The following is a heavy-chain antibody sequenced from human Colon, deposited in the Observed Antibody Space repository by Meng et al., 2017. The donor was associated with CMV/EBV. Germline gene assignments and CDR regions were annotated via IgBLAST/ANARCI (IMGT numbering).Heavy chain of an antibody. CDR2: IFYTGDT. Sequence: SETLSLTCTVSGGSISITSYYWAWIRQSPGEGLDWIGSIFYTGDTQYNPSLKSRVSLSVDTSKHQFSLHVTSVTAADTAIYYCARAHLGFRFGELSHRGQGMLVTVSS. CDR3: ARAHLGFRFGELSH. D-gene: IGHD3-10*01. V-gene: IGHV4-39*07. J-gene: IGHJ4*02. CDR1: GGSISITSYY.